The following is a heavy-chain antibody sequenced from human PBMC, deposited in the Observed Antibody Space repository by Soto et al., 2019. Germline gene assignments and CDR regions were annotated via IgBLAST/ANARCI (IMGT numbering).Heavy chain of an antibody. CDR1: GDSVSSNSAA. CDR3: ARALIAAAGTRQNWFDP. Sequence: PSQTLSLTCAISGDSVSSNSAAWNWIRQSPSRGLEWLGRTYYRSKWYNDYAVSVKSRITINPDTSKNQFSLQLNSVTPEDTAVYYCARALIAAAGTRQNWFDPWGQGTLVTVSS. J-gene: IGHJ5*02. D-gene: IGHD6-13*01. CDR2: TYYRSKWYN. V-gene: IGHV6-1*01.